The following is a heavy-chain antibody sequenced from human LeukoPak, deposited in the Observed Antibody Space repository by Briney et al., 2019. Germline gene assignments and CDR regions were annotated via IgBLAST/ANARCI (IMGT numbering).Heavy chain of an antibody. CDR1: GGSNSLYY. CDR2: KYYSGNS. J-gene: IGHJ6*02. Sequence: PSETLSLTCTVSGGSNSLYYWSWIRQPPGKGLELIGSKYYSGNSYYNPSLKSRVSISVDTSKNQFSLKLSSVTAADTAVYYCARLYYYYGLDVWGQGTTVTVSS. CDR3: ARLYYYYGLDV. V-gene: IGHV4-39*01.